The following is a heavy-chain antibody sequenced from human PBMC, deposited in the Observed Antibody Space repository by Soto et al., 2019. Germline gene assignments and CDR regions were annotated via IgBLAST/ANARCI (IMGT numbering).Heavy chain of an antibody. J-gene: IGHJ4*02. CDR2: IYDSGST. D-gene: IGHD2-2*01. CDR3: ASDQYKMLGFDY. V-gene: IGHV4-31*03. Sequence: PSETLSLTCTVSGGSISSGGYYWSWIRQHPGKGLEWIGYIYDSGSTYYNPSLKSRVIISVDTSKNQFSLKLSSVTAADTAVYYWASDQYKMLGFDYWGQGTLVNVSS. CDR1: GGSISSGGYY.